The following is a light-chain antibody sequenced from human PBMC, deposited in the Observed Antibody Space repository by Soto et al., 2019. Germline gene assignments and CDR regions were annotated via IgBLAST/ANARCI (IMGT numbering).Light chain of an antibody. CDR2: GAS. Sequence: EIVMTQSPATLSVSPGERATLSCRASQSVSSNLAWYQQKPGQAPRLLIYGASTRATGIPARFSGSGSGTEFPLTISSLPSEAFAVYYCQQYNNWPPYTFGQGTKLEIK. J-gene: IGKJ2*01. CDR3: QQYNNWPPYT. V-gene: IGKV3-15*01. CDR1: QSVSSN.